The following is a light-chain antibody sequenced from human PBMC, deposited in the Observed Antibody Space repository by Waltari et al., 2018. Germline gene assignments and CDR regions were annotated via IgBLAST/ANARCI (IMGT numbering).Light chain of an antibody. V-gene: IGKV3-20*01. Sequence: EIVLTQSPGTLSLSPGERATLSCRASQSVSSSYLAWYQQKPGQAPTLLIFGASTRATGIPDRFSGSGSGTDFSLTISRLEPEDSAVYYCQHYGSSPPITFGQGTRLEIK. CDR1: QSVSSSY. CDR2: GAS. CDR3: QHYGSSPPIT. J-gene: IGKJ5*01.